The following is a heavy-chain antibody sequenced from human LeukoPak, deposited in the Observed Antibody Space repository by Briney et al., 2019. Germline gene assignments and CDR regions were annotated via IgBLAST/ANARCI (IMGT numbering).Heavy chain of an antibody. CDR2: IYRGGST. V-gene: IGHV3-66*02. CDR3: ARVFAGDYFDY. D-gene: IGHD3-3*01. J-gene: IGHJ4*02. Sequence: GXXRLSCAASGFTFSSNYMSWVRQAPGKGLEGVSVIYRGGSTYYTESVKGRFTISRDNSKKTRYLQMNSLRAEDTAVYYCARVFAGDYFDYWGQGTLVTVSS. CDR1: GFTFSSNY.